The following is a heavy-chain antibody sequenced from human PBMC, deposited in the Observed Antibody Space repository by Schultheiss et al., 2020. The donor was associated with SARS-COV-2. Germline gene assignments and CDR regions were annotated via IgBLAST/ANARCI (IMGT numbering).Heavy chain of an antibody. CDR3: ARDRPADSSSWYGSYYYYGMDV. D-gene: IGHD6-13*01. Sequence: SVKVSCKASGYTFTSYDINWVRQATGQGLEWMGGIIPIFGTANYAQKFQGRVTITSDRSVSTAYMELSSLRSEDTAVYYCARDRPADSSSWYGSYYYYGMDVWGQGTTVTVSS. J-gene: IGHJ6*02. CDR2: IIPIFGTA. V-gene: IGHV1-69*05. CDR1: GYTFTSYD.